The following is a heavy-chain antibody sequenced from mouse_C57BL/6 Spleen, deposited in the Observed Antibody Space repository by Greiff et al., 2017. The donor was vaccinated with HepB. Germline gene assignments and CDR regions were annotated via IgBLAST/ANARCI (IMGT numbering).Heavy chain of an antibody. CDR1: GYTFTSYW. D-gene: IGHD2-3*01. V-gene: IGHV1-55*01. J-gene: IGHJ4*01. CDR2: IYPGSGST. Sequence: QVQLQQPGAELVKPGASVKMSCKASGYTFTSYWITWVKQRPGQGLEWIGDIYPGSGSTNYNEKFKSKATLTVDTSSSTAYMQLSSLTSEDSAVYYGARKKYYDGQGYYYAMDYWGQGTSVTVSS. CDR3: ARKKYYDGQGYYYAMDY.